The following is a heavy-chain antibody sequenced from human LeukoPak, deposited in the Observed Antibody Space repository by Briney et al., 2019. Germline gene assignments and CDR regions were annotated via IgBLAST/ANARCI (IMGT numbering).Heavy chain of an antibody. CDR3: ARGLLPYYYDSSGYFPPDY. V-gene: IGHV1-2*02. CDR2: ITPNSGGT. CDR1: GYTFTHHY. Sequence: GASVKVSCKASGYTFTHHYIHWVRQAPGQGLEWMGWITPNSGGTNYAQKFQGRVTMTRDTSISTAYMELSRLRSDDTAVYYCARGLLPYYYDSSGYFPPDYWGQGTLVTVSS. J-gene: IGHJ4*02. D-gene: IGHD3-22*01.